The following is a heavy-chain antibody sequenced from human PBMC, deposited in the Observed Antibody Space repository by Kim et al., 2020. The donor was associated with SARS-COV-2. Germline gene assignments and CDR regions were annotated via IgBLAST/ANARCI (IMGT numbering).Heavy chain of an antibody. V-gene: IGHV4-59*01. CDR2: IAFDGRT. CDR1: GGSITSDY. Sequence: SETLSLTCSVSGGSITSDYWTWVRQFPGKGMEWIGYIAFDGRTEYNPSLRSRVAMLVDPSTTHFSLTLTSVTAADSAVYFCARLPDIIGWPFDSWGQGILVTVSS. J-gene: IGHJ4*02. D-gene: IGHD2-15*01. CDR3: ARLPDIIGWPFDS.